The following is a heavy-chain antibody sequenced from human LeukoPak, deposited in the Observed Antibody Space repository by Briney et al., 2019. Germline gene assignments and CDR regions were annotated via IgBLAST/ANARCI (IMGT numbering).Heavy chain of an antibody. CDR1: GYTFTSYD. CDR2: MNPNSGNT. J-gene: IGHJ6*02. D-gene: IGHD3-3*01. CDR3: ARDPVLRFLEWLSPKPYGMDV. V-gene: IGHV1-8*01. Sequence: ASVKVSCKASGYTFTSYDINWVRQATGHVLEWMGWMNPNSGNTGYAQKFHGRVTMTRNTSISTAYMELSSLRSDDTAVYYCARDPVLRFLEWLSPKPYGMDVWGQGTTVTVSS.